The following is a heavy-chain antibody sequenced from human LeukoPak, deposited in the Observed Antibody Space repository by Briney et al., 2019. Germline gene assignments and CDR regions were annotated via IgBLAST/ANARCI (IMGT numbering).Heavy chain of an antibody. CDR2: ISTDGRDK. V-gene: IGHV3-30*04. J-gene: IGHJ4*02. D-gene: IGHD6-13*01. CDR1: GFTFSRYP. CDR3: AKDVVEAAAVYYFDY. Sequence: GGSLRLSCAASGFTFSRYPMHWVRQAPGEGLGWVAVISTDGRDKHYADSVKGRFTISRDNSRNTLYLQMNSLRPEDTAVYYCAKDVVEAAAVYYFDYWGQGTLVTVSS.